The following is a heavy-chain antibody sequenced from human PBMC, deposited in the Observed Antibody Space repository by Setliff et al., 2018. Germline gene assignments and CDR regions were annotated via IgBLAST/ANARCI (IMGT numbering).Heavy chain of an antibody. CDR3: ARGITYYYHMDV. Sequence: PSETLSLTCAVSGGSISSGSYYWNWIRQSADKGLEWIGRIHSSGTTNYNPSLKSRATISIDKSKNHFSLRVTSVTAADTAVYFCARGITYYYHMDVWGQGTTVTVSS. CDR2: IHSSGTT. V-gene: IGHV4-61*02. J-gene: IGHJ6*02. D-gene: IGHD3-10*01. CDR1: GGSISSGSYY.